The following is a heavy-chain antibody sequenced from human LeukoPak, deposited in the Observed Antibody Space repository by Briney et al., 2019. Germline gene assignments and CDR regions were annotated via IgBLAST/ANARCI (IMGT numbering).Heavy chain of an antibody. CDR1: GFTFSTYT. Sequence: GGSLRLSCAASGFTFSTYTMHWVRQAPGKGLEWVALISYDGTNKHYADSVKGRFILSRDSSKNTLYLQMNSLRSEDTALYYCTRPYLEWSLKFYMDVWGKGTTVTVSS. CDR2: ISYDGTNK. V-gene: IGHV3-30*04. D-gene: IGHD3-3*02. CDR3: TRPYLEWSLKFYMDV. J-gene: IGHJ6*03.